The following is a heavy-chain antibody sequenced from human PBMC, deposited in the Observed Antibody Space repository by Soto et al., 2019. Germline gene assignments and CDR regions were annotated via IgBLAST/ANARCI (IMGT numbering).Heavy chain of an antibody. V-gene: IGHV4-39*01. CDR3: ARPGSYYYYGMDV. CDR2: IYYAGNT. CDR1: GGSIISRTDY. Sequence: SETLSLTCIVSGGSIISRTDYWGWIRQSPERGLEWIGSIYYAGNTYYNPSLKSRVTISVDTSKNQFSLRLSSVTAADTAVYYCARPGSYYYYGMDVRGQGTTVTVSS. D-gene: IGHD1-1*01. J-gene: IGHJ6*02.